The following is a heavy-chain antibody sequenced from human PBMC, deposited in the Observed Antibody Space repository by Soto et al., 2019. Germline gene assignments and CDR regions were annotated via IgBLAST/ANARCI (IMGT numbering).Heavy chain of an antibody. D-gene: IGHD2-2*01. CDR1: GFTFSSYS. Sequence: LRLSCAASGFTFSSYSMNWVRQSPGKGLEWVSSISSSSSYIYYADSVKGRFTISRDNAKNSLYLQMNSLRAEDTAVYYCARDNPTEGYCSSTSCSPYFQHWGQGTLVTVSS. J-gene: IGHJ1*01. V-gene: IGHV3-21*01. CDR2: ISSSSSYI. CDR3: ARDNPTEGYCSSTSCSPYFQH.